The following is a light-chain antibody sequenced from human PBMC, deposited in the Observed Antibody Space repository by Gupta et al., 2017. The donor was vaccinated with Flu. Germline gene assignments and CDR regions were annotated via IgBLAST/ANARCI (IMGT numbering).Light chain of an antibody. V-gene: IGLV3-21*02. CDR3: QVWDSNGDRVV. CDR1: KIGSYI. J-gene: IGLJ2*01. Sequence: YVLTQPPPVSVAPGQAATITCGGDKIGSYIVHWYQQRPGQAPVLVVYENDDRPAGIPDRLSGAKSGTTATLTIRRVEAGDEADYYCQVWDSNGDRVVFGGGTKLTVL. CDR2: END.